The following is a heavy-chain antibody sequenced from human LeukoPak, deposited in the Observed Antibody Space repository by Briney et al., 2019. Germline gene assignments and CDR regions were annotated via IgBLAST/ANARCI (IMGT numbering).Heavy chain of an antibody. V-gene: IGHV3-74*01. CDR2: INSDGSST. D-gene: IGHD1-26*01. Sequence: GGSLTLSCAASGFTFSSHWMHWVRQAPGKGLVWVSRINSDGSSTSYADSVKGRFTISRDNAKNTLYLQMNSLRAEDTAVYYCARGGSYSLYYYYMDVWGKGTTVTVSS. CDR3: ARGGSYSLYYYYMDV. CDR1: GFTFSSHW. J-gene: IGHJ6*03.